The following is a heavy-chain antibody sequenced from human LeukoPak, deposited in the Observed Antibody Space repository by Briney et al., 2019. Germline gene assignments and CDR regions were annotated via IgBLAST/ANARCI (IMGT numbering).Heavy chain of an antibody. D-gene: IGHD6-13*01. Sequence: SSETLSLTCAVYGGSFSGYYWSWIRQPPGKGLEWIGEINHSGSTYYNPSLKSRVTISVDTSKNQFSLKLSSVTAADTAVYYCARQGSSSWYYWGQGTLVTVSS. CDR1: GGSFSGYY. CDR3: ARQGSSSWYY. V-gene: IGHV4-34*01. CDR2: INHSGST. J-gene: IGHJ4*02.